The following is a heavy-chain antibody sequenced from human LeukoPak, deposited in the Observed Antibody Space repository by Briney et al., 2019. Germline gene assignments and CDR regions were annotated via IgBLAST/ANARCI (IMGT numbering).Heavy chain of an antibody. CDR1: GFTFSNAW. J-gene: IGHJ4*02. D-gene: IGHD3-10*01. Sequence: GSLRLSCAASGFTFSNAWMSWVRQAPGTRVEWVGRIKSKTDGGTTDYIASVKGRFTVSRDDSKNTVYLQMNSLKTEDTAVYYCTTRHYYGSGTYDYWGQGTLVTVSS. CDR3: TTRHYYGSGTYDY. CDR2: IKSKTDGGTT. V-gene: IGHV3-15*01.